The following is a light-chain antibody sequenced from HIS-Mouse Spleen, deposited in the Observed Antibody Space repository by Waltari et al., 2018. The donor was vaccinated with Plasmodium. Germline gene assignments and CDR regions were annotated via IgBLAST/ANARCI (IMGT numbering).Light chain of an antibody. CDR1: QDISNY. V-gene: IGKV1-33*01. CDR2: DTS. Sequence: DIQMTQSPSSLSASVGDRVTITCQASQDISNYLNGYQQKTGKDPQLLIYDTSNLETGVPSRVSGSGAGTDVTFTISSLQPEDIATYYWQQYDNLPYTFGQGTKLEIK. J-gene: IGKJ2*01. CDR3: QQYDNLPYT.